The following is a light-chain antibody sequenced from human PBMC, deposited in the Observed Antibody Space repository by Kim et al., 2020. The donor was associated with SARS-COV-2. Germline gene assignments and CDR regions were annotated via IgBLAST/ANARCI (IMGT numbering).Light chain of an antibody. V-gene: IGKV1-39*01. CDR1: QSITTY. Sequence: DIQMTQSPSSLSVSVGDRVTITCRASQSITTYLNWYQLKPGKAPKLLIYSGSTLQAGVPPRFTGSGSGTDFTLTITNLQPEDFATYFSQEPYSDPYTFGQGP. CDR2: SGS. CDR3: QEPYSDPYT. J-gene: IGKJ2*01.